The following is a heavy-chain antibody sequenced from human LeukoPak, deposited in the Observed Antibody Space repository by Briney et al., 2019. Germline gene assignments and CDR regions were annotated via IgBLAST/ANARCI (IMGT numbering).Heavy chain of an antibody. CDR1: GYTFTSYG. D-gene: IGHD3-10*01. V-gene: IGHV1-18*01. CDR3: ARTPTYYYGSGSHPSDY. CDR2: ISAYNGNT. J-gene: IGHJ4*02. Sequence: ASVKVSCKASGYTFTSYGISWVRQAPGQGLEWMGWISAYNGNTNYAQKLQGRVTMTTDTSTSTAYMELRSLRSEDTAVYYCARTPTYYYGSGSHPSDYWGQGTLVTVSS.